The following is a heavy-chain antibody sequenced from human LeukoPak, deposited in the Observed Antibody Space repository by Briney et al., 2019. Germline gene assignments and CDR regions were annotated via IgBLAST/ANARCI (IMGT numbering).Heavy chain of an antibody. CDR1: VFTFSDHY. V-gene: IGHV3-72*01. Sequence: PGGSLRLSCAASVFTFSDHYMDWVRHAPGKGLEWVCRTRNKANSYTTESAASVKGRFTISRDDSKNSLYLQMNSLKTEDTAVYYCARGPAGYVATIGGYFDYWGQGTLVTVSS. CDR2: TRNKANSYTT. CDR3: ARGPAGYVATIGGYFDY. J-gene: IGHJ4*02. D-gene: IGHD5-12*01.